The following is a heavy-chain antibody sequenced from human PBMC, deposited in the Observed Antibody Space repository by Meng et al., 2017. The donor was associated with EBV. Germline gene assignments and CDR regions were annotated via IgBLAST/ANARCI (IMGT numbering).Heavy chain of an antibody. J-gene: IGHJ4*02. D-gene: IGHD6-19*01. Sequence: VELGPSGAEVKKPGAFVKVSCKASGYTFIGYYIHWVRQAPGQGLEWMGRINPNSGGTNYAQKFQGRVTMTRDTSISTAYMELSRLRSDDTAVYYCARVGIAVAGMGDYWGQGTLVTVSS. V-gene: IGHV1-2*06. CDR1: GYTFIGYY. CDR3: ARVGIAVAGMGDY. CDR2: INPNSGGT.